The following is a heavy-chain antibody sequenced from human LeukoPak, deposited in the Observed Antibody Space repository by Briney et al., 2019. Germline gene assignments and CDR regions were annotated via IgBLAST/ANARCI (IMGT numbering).Heavy chain of an antibody. CDR2: ISAYNGNT. V-gene: IGHV1-18*01. D-gene: IGHD4-17*01. J-gene: IGHJ5*02. CDR3: ARGPDYGDSPNWFDP. CDR1: GYTFTSYG. Sequence: ASVKVSCKASGYTFTSYGISWVRQAPGQGLEWGGWISAYNGNTNYAQKLQGRVTMATDTSTSTAYMELRSLRSDDTAVYYCARGPDYGDSPNWFDPWGQGTLVTVSS.